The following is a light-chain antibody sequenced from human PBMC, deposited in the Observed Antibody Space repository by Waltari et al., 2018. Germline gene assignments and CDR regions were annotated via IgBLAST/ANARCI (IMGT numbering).Light chain of an antibody. CDR1: QSVSIY. CDR3: QHYKSLPVS. V-gene: IGKV3-20*01. CDR2: HTS. J-gene: IGKJ1*01. Sequence: IVLTHSPGTLSLSPGERATLSCRASQSVSIYLAWYQQKPGQAPRLLIYHTSTRATGIPDRFSGSGSGTDFSLTISGLEPEDFAVYYCQHYKSLPVSFGQGTRVEIK.